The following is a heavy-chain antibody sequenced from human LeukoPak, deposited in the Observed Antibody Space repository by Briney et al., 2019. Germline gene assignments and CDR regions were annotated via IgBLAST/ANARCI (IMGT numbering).Heavy chain of an antibody. CDR2: IKQDGSEK. V-gene: IGHV3-7*04. Sequence: PGGSLRLSCAASGFTFSSYWMSWVRQAPGKGLEWVANIKQDGSEKYYVDSVKGRFTISRDKAKNSLYLQMNSLRAEDTAVYYCARGYDFWSGYWSNWFDPWGQGTLVTVSS. D-gene: IGHD3-3*01. CDR3: ARGYDFWSGYWSNWFDP. CDR1: GFTFSSYW. J-gene: IGHJ5*02.